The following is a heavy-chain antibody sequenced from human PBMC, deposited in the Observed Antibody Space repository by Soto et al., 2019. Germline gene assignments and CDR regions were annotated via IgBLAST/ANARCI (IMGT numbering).Heavy chain of an antibody. CDR2: ISNSGGST. CDR3: VTSRQWLVRNAFDI. CDR1: GFTFSAYA. J-gene: IGHJ3*02. V-gene: IGHV3-23*01. D-gene: IGHD6-19*01. Sequence: GGSLRLSCAASGFTFSAYAMDWVRQTPGKGLEWVSSISNSGGSTFYADSVTGRFTISRDNSKKMLYLQMISLRAEDTAVYYCVTSRQWLVRNAFDIWGQGTMVTVSS.